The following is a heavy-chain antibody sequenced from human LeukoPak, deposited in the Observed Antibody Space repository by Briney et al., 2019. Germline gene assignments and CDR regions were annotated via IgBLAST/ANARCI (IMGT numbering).Heavy chain of an antibody. CDR1: GGTFSSYA. Sequence: ASVKVSCKASGGTFSSYAISWVRQAPGQGLEWMGRIIPIFGTANYAQKFQGRVTITTDESTSTAYMELSSLRSEDTAVYYCAVIAVHDAFDIWGQGTMVTVSS. CDR2: IIPIFGTA. J-gene: IGHJ3*02. V-gene: IGHV1-69*05. CDR3: AVIAVHDAFDI. D-gene: IGHD6-19*01.